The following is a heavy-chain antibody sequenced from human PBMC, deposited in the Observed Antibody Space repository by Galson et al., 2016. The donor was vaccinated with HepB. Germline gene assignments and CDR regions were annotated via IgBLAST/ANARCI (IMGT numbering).Heavy chain of an antibody. CDR2: ISGSSSDT. CDR3: ARVGRYDSPQGDY. CDR1: GFTFSSYS. Sequence: SLRLSCAASGFTFSSYSMNWYRQAPGKGLEWVSYISGSSSDTRYAESVKGRFTISRDNAENSLYLQMNSLRDEDTAVYYCARVGRYDSPQGDYWGQVTLVTVLS. J-gene: IGHJ4*02. V-gene: IGHV3-48*02. D-gene: IGHD1-26*01.